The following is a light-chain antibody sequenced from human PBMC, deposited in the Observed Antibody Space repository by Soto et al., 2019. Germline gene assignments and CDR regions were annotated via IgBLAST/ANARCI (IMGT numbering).Light chain of an antibody. Sequence: QSVLTQPASVSGSPGQPITISCTGTNSDIGAGYDVHWYQQLPGTAPKLLIYGNSNRPSGVPDRFSGSKSGTSASLAITGLQAEDEADYYCQSYDSSLSGYVFGTGTKVTVL. CDR3: QSYDSSLSGYV. CDR2: GNS. CDR1: NSDIGAGYD. V-gene: IGLV1-40*01. J-gene: IGLJ1*01.